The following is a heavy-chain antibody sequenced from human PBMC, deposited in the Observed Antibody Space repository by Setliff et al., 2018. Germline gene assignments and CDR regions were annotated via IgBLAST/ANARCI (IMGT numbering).Heavy chain of an antibody. Sequence: ASVKVSCKASGYTFTSYGISWVRQAPGQRLEWMGWINTNTGNPSYAQGFTGRFVFSLDTSVSTAYLQISSLKAEDTAVYYCARASRFGTTVYRGDYYMDVWGKGTTVTVSS. CDR1: GYTFTSYG. D-gene: IGHD4-4*01. CDR3: ARASRFGTTVYRGDYYMDV. J-gene: IGHJ6*03. V-gene: IGHV7-4-1*02. CDR2: INTNTGNP.